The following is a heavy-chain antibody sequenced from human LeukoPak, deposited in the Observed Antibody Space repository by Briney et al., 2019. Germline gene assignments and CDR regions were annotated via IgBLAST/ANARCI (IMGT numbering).Heavy chain of an antibody. D-gene: IGHD6-13*01. CDR2: ISYDGSNK. Sequence: GRSLRLSCAASGFTFSSYGMHWVRQAPGKGLEWVAVISYDGSNKYYADSVKGRFTISRDNSKNTLYLQMNSLRAEDTAVYYCAKGSRQAAAGRNEPLDYWGQGTLVPVSS. CDR1: GFTFSSYG. J-gene: IGHJ4*02. CDR3: AKGSRQAAAGRNEPLDY. V-gene: IGHV3-30*18.